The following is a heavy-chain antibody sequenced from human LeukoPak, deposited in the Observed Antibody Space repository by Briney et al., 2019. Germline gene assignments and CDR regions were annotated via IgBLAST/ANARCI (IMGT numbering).Heavy chain of an antibody. CDR2: IYHSGST. CDR3: ARESLGSGSYSPFDY. V-gene: IGHV4-30-2*01. J-gene: IGHJ4*02. Sequence: SETLSLTCTVSGGSISSGGYHWSWIRQPPGKGLEWIGYIYHSGSTYYNPSLKSRVTISVDRSKNQFSLKLSSVTAAATAVYYCARESLGSGSYSPFDYWGQGTLVTVSS. CDR1: GGSISSGGYH. D-gene: IGHD1-26*01.